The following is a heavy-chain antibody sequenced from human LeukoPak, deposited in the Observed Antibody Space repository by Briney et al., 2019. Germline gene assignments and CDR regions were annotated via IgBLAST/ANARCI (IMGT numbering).Heavy chain of an antibody. J-gene: IGHJ3*02. CDR3: AKREDGYYGSGSAFDI. D-gene: IGHD3-10*01. CDR1: GFTFSSYA. V-gene: IGHV3-23*01. CDR2: ISGSGGST. Sequence: GGSLRLSCAASGFTFSSYAMSWVRQAPGKGLEWVSAISGSGGSTYYADSVKGRFTIYRDNSKNTLYLQMNSLRAEDTAVYYCAKREDGYYGSGSAFDIWGQGTMVTVSS.